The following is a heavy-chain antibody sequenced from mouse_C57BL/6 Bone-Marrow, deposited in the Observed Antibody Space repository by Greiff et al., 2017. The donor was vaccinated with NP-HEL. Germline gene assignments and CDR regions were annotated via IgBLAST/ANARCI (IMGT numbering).Heavy chain of an antibody. D-gene: IGHD3-2*02. CDR2: ISSGSSTI. V-gene: IGHV5-17*01. CDR3: AGRDSSGYVNAMDY. Sequence: EVQLVESGGGLVKPGGSLKLSCAASGFTFSDYGMHWVRQAPEKGLEWVAYISSGSSTIYYADTVKGRFTISRDNAKNTLFLQMTSLRSEDTAMYYCAGRDSSGYVNAMDYWGQGTSVTVSS. CDR1: GFTFSDYG. J-gene: IGHJ4*01.